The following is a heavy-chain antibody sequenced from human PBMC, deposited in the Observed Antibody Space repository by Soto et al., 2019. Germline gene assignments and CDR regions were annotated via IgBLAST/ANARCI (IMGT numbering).Heavy chain of an antibody. Sequence: EVQLVESGGGLVQPGGSLRLFCAASGFTFSDHYMDWVRQAPGKGLEWVGRTRNKANSYTTEYAASVKGRFTISRDDSKKSLYLQMNSLKTEDTAVYYCTRVAVGYNYDYWGQGTLVTVSS. CDR1: GFTFSDHY. CDR2: TRNKANSYTT. CDR3: TRVAVGYNYDY. J-gene: IGHJ4*02. V-gene: IGHV3-72*01. D-gene: IGHD5-12*01.